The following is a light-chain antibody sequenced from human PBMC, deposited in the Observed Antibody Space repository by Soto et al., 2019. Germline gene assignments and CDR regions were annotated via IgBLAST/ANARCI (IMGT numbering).Light chain of an antibody. V-gene: IGKV3-20*01. CDR1: QSVSNNY. J-gene: IGKJ1*01. CDR3: QQYGSSGT. CDR2: GAS. Sequence: EIVLTQSPGTLSLSPGERATLSCRASQSVSNNYLAWYQQKPGQAPRLRIYGASNRATGIPDRFSGSGSGTDFTLTISRLEPEDFAVYYCQQYGSSGTFGQGTKVDIK.